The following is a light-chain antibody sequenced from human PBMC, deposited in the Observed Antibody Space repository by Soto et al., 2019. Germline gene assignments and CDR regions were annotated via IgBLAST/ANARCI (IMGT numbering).Light chain of an antibody. V-gene: IGLV2-11*01. J-gene: IGLJ2*01. CDR1: SSVIGDYNF. CDR3: CSYAGSYTLV. Sequence: QSVLAQPRSGSGAPGQSVTISCTGTSSVIGDYNFVSWYQQHPDKAPKLIICDVTKRPSGVPDRFSGSKSGSTASLTISGLQAEDEADYYCCSYAGSYTLVFGAGTKVTV. CDR2: DVT.